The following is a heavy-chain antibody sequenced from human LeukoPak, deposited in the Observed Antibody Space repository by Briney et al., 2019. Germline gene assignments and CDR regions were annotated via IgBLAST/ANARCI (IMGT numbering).Heavy chain of an antibody. CDR2: ISSGAVST. J-gene: IGHJ4*02. CDR1: GFTFNNYV. CDR3: ARSFGLDY. V-gene: IGHV3-23*01. D-gene: IGHD2/OR15-2a*01. Sequence: GGSLRLSCAASGFTFNNYVMSWVRQAPGKGLEWVSGISSGAVSTYYADSVKGRFTISRDNSKATLFLQMNSLRVDDSAVYYCARSFGLDYWGQGALVTVTS.